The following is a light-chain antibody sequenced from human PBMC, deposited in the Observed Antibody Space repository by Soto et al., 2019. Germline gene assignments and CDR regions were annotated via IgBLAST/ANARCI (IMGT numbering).Light chain of an antibody. CDR1: QDISNY. J-gene: IGKJ3*01. Sequence: DIQMTQSPASLSASVGDRVTITCQASQDISNYLNWYQQKPGEPPKLLINDASSLEAGVPSRFSGSGLGTEFAFIISSLQPEDIATYYCQQYDSLPLSFGPGTKVEVK. V-gene: IGKV1-33*01. CDR3: QQYDSLPLS. CDR2: DAS.